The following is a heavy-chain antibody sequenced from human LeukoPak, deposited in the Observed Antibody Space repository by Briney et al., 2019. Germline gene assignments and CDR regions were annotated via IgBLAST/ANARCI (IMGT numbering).Heavy chain of an antibody. V-gene: IGHV4-59*01. CDR1: GGSFSGYY. Sequence: PSETLSLTCAVYGGSFSGYYWSWIRQPPGKGLEWIGYIYYSGSTNYNPSLKSRVTISVDTSKNQFSLKLSSVTAADTAVYYCARSRTYYYDSSGNRYYYYGMDVWGQGTTVTVSS. CDR2: IYYSGST. J-gene: IGHJ6*02. CDR3: ARSRTYYYDSSGNRYYYYGMDV. D-gene: IGHD3-22*01.